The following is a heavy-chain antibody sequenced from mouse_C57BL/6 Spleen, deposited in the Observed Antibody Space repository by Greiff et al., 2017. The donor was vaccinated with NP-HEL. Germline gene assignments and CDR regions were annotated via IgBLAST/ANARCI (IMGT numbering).Heavy chain of an antibody. CDR2: INPNNGGT. CDR1: GYTFTDYY. J-gene: IGHJ2*01. V-gene: IGHV1-26*01. CDR3: AMGLRLPHFDY. D-gene: IGHD3-2*02. Sequence: EVQLQQSGPELVKPGASVKISCKASGYTFTDYYMNWVKQSHGKSLEWIGDINPNNGGTSYNQKFKGKATLTVDKSSSTAYLELRSLTSEDSAVYYCAMGLRLPHFDYWGQGTTLTVSS.